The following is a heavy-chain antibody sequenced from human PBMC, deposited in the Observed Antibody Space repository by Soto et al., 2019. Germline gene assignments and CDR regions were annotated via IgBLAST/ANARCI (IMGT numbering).Heavy chain of an antibody. J-gene: IGHJ6*02. CDR2: IIPILGIA. V-gene: IGHV1-69*02. CDR3: ARGMAAAGNFYYYYGMDV. D-gene: IGHD6-13*01. Sequence: QVQLVQSGAEVKKPGSSVKVSCKASGGTFSSYTISWVRQAPGQGLEWMGRIIPILGIANYAQKFQGRVTITADKSTSTAYMELSSLRSEDTAVYYCARGMAAAGNFYYYYGMDVWGQGTTVTVSS. CDR1: GGTFSSYT.